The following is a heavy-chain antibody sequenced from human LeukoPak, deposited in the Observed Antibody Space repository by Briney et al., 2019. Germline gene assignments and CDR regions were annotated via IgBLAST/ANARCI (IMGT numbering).Heavy chain of an antibody. CDR2: MNPNSGNT. J-gene: IGHJ6*03. Sequence: ASVKVSCKASGYTFISYDINWVRQVTGQGLEWMGWMNPNSGNTGYAQKFQGRVTITRNTSISTAFMELSSLRSEDTAVYYCARRAVGNSYYHSMDVWGKGTTVTISS. CDR1: GYTFISYD. CDR3: ARRAVGNSYYHSMDV. D-gene: IGHD6-19*01. V-gene: IGHV1-8*03.